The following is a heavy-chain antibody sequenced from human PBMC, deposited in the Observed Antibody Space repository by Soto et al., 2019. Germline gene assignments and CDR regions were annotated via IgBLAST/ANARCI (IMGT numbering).Heavy chain of an antibody. J-gene: IGHJ6*02. CDR1: GYTITNYH. V-gene: IGHV1-46*01. Sequence: GASVKVSCTASGYTITNYHMHCVRQAPGQGPEWMGVVRPSGDRTVYAQKFQGRVTMTRDTSANIVYMELRSLRSEDTAVYYCAREDYYSYSGMDVWGQGTTVTVSS. CDR3: AREDYYSYSGMDV. CDR2: VRPSGDRT.